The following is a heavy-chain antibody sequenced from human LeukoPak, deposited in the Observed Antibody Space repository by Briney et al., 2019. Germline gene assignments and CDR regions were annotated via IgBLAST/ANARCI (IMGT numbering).Heavy chain of an antibody. CDR2: TYYRSKWFS. D-gene: IGHD1-26*01. V-gene: IGHV6-1*01. Sequence: SQTLSLTCAISGDSVSSNSATWNWIRQSPSRGLEWLGRTYYRSKWFSDYAVSVKSRTTFNPDTSKNQLSLQLNSATPEDTAVYYCARGSGSYYAFDIWGQGTMVTVSS. J-gene: IGHJ3*02. CDR1: GDSVSSNSAT. CDR3: ARGSGSYYAFDI.